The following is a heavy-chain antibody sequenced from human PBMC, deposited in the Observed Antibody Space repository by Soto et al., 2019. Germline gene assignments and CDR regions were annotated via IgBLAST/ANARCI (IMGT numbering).Heavy chain of an antibody. CDR3: ARGPYDFWSGYYLDY. Sequence: QVQLQQWGAGLLKPSETLSLTCAVYGGSFSGYSWSWIRQPPGKGLEWIGEINHSGSTNYNPSLKSRVTISVDTSKNQFSLKLSSVTAADTAVYYCARGPYDFWSGYYLDYWGQGTLVTVSS. D-gene: IGHD3-3*01. CDR2: INHSGST. J-gene: IGHJ4*02. V-gene: IGHV4-34*01. CDR1: GGSFSGYS.